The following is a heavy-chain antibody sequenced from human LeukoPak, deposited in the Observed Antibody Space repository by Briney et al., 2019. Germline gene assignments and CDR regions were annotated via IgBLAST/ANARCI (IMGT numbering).Heavy chain of an antibody. CDR3: AKDLRGYCSGGSCYPQDV. D-gene: IGHD2-15*01. Sequence: PGGPLRLSCAASGFTVSSNYMSWVRQAPGKGLGWVAVISYDGSNKYYADSVKGRFTISRDNSKNTLYLQMNSLRAEDTAVYYCAKDLRGYCSGGSCYPQDVWGKGTTVTISS. CDR1: GFTVSSNY. J-gene: IGHJ6*04. V-gene: IGHV3-30*18. CDR2: ISYDGSNK.